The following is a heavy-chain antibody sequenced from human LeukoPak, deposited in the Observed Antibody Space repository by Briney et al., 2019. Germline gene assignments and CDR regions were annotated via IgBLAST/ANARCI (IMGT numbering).Heavy chain of an antibody. D-gene: IGHD5-12*01. CDR3: ARSAAAGRIVATFDY. V-gene: IGHV3-30*02. Sequence: GGSLRLSCGASGFTFSNYGMLWVRQAPGEGREWVAFIRYDGNNKLYADSMKGRFTISRDNSKNTLYLQINSLRAEDTAVYYCARSAAAGRIVATFDYWGQGTLVTVSS. CDR1: GFTFSNYG. CDR2: IRYDGNNK. J-gene: IGHJ4*02.